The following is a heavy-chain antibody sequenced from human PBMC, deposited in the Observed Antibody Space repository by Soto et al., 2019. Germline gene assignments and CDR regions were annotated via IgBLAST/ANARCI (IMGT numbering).Heavy chain of an antibody. V-gene: IGHV4-39*01. D-gene: IGHD2-15*01. CDR3: AREEVAATNWFDP. CDR2: IYYTGST. Sequence: SETRSLTCSVSGGSXSSTSYHWGWIRQFPGKGLEWIGSIYYTGSTYYNPSLKSRVTISVDTSKNQFSLKLNSVTAADTALYYCAREEVAATNWFDPWGQGTLVTVSS. CDR1: GGSXSSTSYH. J-gene: IGHJ5*02.